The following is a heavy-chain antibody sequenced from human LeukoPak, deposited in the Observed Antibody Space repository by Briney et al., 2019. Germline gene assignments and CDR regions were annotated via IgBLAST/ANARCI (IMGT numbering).Heavy chain of an antibody. CDR2: IYTTGST. J-gene: IGHJ5*02. Sequence: PSETLSLTCTVSGGSISSGNYYWSWIRQPAGKGLEWIGRIYTTGSTNYNPSLKSRVTISVDTSKNQFSLKLTSVTAADTAVYFCARGGYYGSGNDFRFDPWGQGTLVTVSS. CDR1: GGSISSGNYY. D-gene: IGHD3-10*01. CDR3: ARGGYYGSGNDFRFDP. V-gene: IGHV4-61*02.